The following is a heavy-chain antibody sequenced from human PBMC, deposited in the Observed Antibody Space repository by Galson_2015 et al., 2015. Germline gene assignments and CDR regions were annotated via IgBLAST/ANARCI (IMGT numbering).Heavy chain of an antibody. Sequence: SLRLSCAASGFTVSSNYMSWVRQTPGKGLEWVSVIYSGGSTYYADSVKGRFTISRDNSKNTLYLQMNSLRGEDTAVYYCAGADYGDSVGNYYYGMDVWGQGTTVTASS. D-gene: IGHD4-17*01. V-gene: IGHV3-66*02. CDR3: AGADYGDSVGNYYYGMDV. J-gene: IGHJ6*02. CDR1: GFTVSSNY. CDR2: IYSGGST.